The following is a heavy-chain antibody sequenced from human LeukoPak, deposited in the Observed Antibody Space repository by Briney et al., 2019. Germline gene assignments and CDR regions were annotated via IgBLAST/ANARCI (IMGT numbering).Heavy chain of an antibody. Sequence: GGSLKLSCAASEFTFSSYSMNWVRQAPGKGLEWVSSISSSSTYMYYADSVKGRFTISRDNAKNSLYLQMNSLRAEDMAVYYCARGLNVRITIFGVVTNAFDIWGQGTMVTVSS. V-gene: IGHV3-21*01. J-gene: IGHJ3*02. D-gene: IGHD3-3*01. CDR3: ARGLNVRITIFGVVTNAFDI. CDR2: ISSSSTYM. CDR1: EFTFSSYS.